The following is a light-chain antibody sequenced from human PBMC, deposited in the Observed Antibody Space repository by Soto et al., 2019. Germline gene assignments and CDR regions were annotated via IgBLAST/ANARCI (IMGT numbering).Light chain of an antibody. CDR2: AAS. Sequence: DIQMTQSPSSLSASVADRVTITCRASQSISKYVNWYQHKPGKAPTVLIHAASSLQSGVPSRFSGSGSGTDFFLTISSMQPEDFAVYYCQQSHSKPLTFGGGTKVDIK. V-gene: IGKV1-39*01. CDR3: QQSHSKPLT. CDR1: QSISKY. J-gene: IGKJ4*01.